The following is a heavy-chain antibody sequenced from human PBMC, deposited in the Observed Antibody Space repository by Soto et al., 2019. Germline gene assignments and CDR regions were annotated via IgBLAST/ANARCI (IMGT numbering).Heavy chain of an antibody. D-gene: IGHD3-10*01. CDR1: GFTFSSYA. V-gene: IGHV3-23*01. CDR3: AKAIKYDYYGSGSAFSNSYYYMDV. Sequence: GGSLRLSCAASGFTFSSYAMGWVRQAPGKGLEWVSAISGSGGSTYYADSVKGRFTISRDNSKNTLYLQMNSLRAEDTAVYYCAKAIKYDYYGSGSAFSNSYYYMDVWGKGTTVTVSS. J-gene: IGHJ6*03. CDR2: ISGSGGST.